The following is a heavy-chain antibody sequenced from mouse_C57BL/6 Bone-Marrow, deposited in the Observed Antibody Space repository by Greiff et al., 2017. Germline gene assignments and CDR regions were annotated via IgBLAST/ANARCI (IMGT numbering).Heavy chain of an antibody. CDR3: ERVYCGSRGAWFAY. CDR1: GYTFTSYG. Sequence: QVQLQQSGAELARPGASVKLSCKASGYTFTSYGISWVKQRTGQGLEWIGEIYPRSGTTYYNEKFKGKATLTADKSSSTAYMELRSLTSEDSAVYFCERVYCGSRGAWFAYWGQGTLVTVSA. V-gene: IGHV1-81*01. D-gene: IGHD1-1*01. CDR2: IYPRSGTT. J-gene: IGHJ3*01.